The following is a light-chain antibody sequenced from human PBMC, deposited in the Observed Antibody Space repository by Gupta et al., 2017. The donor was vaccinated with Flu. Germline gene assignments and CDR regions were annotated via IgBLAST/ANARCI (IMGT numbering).Light chain of an antibody. CDR2: LGS. V-gene: IGKV2-28*01. CDR3: MQALQTSWT. CDR1: QSLLHSNGYNY. Sequence: EIVMTQSPLSLPVTPGATAPISCRSSQSLLHSNGYNYLDWYLQKPGQAPQLLMHLGSNRASGVPDRFSGSGSGTDFTLKISRVEAEDVGVYYCMQALQTSWTFGQGTKVEIK. J-gene: IGKJ1*01.